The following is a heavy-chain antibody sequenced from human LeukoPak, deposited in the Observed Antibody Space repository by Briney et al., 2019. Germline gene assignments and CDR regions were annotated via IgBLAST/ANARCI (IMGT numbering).Heavy chain of an antibody. CDR3: ARHGASGSYAFDY. Sequence: SETLSLTCSVSDYSINSGYYWGWIRQPPGKGLEWIGSLHHSGSTYNNPSLKSRVTMSVDTSKNQFSLKLSSVTAADTAVYYCARHGASGSYAFDYWGQGTLVTVSS. D-gene: IGHD1-26*01. V-gene: IGHV4-38-2*02. CDR1: DYSINSGYY. CDR2: LHHSGST. J-gene: IGHJ4*02.